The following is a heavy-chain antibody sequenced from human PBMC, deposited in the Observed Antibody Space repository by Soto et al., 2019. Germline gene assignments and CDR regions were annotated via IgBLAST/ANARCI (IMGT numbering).Heavy chain of an antibody. CDR1: GGSLSDYY. D-gene: IGHD1-20*01. J-gene: IGHJ5*02. CDR2: VNHRGSS. Sequence: QVQLQQWGAGLLKPSETLSLTCAVYGGSLSDYYWNWPRQPPGKGLEWIGEVNHRGSSSYNPSLKSRVDISVDTAMTQFSLKLRSVTAADTAVYYCARYQWNPGAFDPWGPGTQVIVSS. CDR3: ARYQWNPGAFDP. V-gene: IGHV4-34*01.